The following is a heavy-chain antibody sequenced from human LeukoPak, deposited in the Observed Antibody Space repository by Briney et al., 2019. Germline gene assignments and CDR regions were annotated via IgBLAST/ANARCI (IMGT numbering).Heavy chain of an antibody. CDR3: ARDLKISSSWHRIDY. CDR1: GGSISSYY. J-gene: IGHJ4*02. D-gene: IGHD6-13*01. Sequence: SETLSLTCTVSGGSISSYYWSWIRQPPGKGLEWIGYIYYSGSTNYNPSLKSRVTISVDTSKNQFSLKLSSVTAADAAVYYCARDLKISSSWHRIDYWGQGTLVTVSS. V-gene: IGHV4-59*01. CDR2: IYYSGST.